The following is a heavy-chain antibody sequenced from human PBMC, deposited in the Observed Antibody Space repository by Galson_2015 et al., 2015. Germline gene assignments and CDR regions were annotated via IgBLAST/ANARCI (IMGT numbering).Heavy chain of an antibody. V-gene: IGHV3-21*01. CDR1: GFTFSSYS. Sequence: SLRLSCAASGFTFSSYSMNWVRQAPGKGLEWVSSISSSSSYIYYADSVKGRFTISRDNAKNSLYLQMNSLRAEDTAVYYCAREPTAEYSIDYWGQGTLVTVSS. J-gene: IGHJ4*02. D-gene: IGHD6-6*01. CDR2: ISSSSSYI. CDR3: AREPTAEYSIDY.